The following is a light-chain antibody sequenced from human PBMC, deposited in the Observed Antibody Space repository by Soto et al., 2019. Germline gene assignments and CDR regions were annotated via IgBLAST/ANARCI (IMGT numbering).Light chain of an antibody. CDR3: SSYTSSSWV. CDR2: DVS. CDR1: SSDVGGYNY. V-gene: IGLV2-14*01. Sequence: QSALTQPASVSGSPGQSITISCTGTSSDVGGYNYVSWYQQHPGKAPKLMLYDVSNRPSGVSNRFSGSKSGNTASLTISGLQAEDEADYYCSSYTSSSWVFGGGTKLTVL. J-gene: IGLJ3*02.